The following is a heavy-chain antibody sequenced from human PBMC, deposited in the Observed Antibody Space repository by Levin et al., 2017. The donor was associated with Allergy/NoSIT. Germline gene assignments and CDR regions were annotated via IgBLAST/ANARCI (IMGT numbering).Heavy chain of an antibody. Sequence: SSPLSLLFPFSGASLRSRTYYWGWIRQPPGKGLEWIGSIFYSGTTYYNPSLKSRVSLSEDTSKNQFSLKLTSVTAADTSIYYCAKSSGFRDAFDIWGQGTMVTVSS. J-gene: IGHJ3*02. CDR1: GASLRSRTYY. CDR2: IFYSGTT. CDR3: AKSSGFRDAFDI. D-gene: IGHD3-22*01. V-gene: IGHV4-39*01.